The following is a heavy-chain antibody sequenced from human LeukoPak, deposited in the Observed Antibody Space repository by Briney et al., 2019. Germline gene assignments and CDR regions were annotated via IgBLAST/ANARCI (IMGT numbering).Heavy chain of an antibody. Sequence: PSETLSLTCTVSGGSISSSSYYWGWIRQPPGKGLEWIGSIYYSGSTYYNPSLKSRVTISVDTSKNQFSLKLSSVTAADTAVYYCARPSSAAGTGDYWGQGTLVTVSS. CDR3: ARPSSAAGTGDY. V-gene: IGHV4-39*01. D-gene: IGHD6-13*01. J-gene: IGHJ4*02. CDR1: GGSISSSSYY. CDR2: IYYSGST.